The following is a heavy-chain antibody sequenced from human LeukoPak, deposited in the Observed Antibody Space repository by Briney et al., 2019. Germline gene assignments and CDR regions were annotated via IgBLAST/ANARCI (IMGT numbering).Heavy chain of an antibody. CDR1: GFPFTNYA. CDR2: INGNGDSS. J-gene: IGHJ4*02. CDR3: AKRDAYDSSGFSPLFDY. D-gene: IGHD3-22*01. Sequence: GGSVRLSCAASGFPFTNYAMGWVRQAPGKGLDWVSGINGNGDSSYYADSVKGRFTISRDNSKSALYLQLNSLRAEDTAVYYCAKRDAYDSSGFSPLFDYWGQGALVTVSS. V-gene: IGHV3-23*01.